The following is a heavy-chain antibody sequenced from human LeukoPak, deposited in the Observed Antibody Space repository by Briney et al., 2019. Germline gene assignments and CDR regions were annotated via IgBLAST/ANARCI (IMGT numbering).Heavy chain of an antibody. CDR2: ISYDGSNK. Sequence: AGGSLRLSCAASGFTFSSYAMHWVRQAPGKGLEWVAVISYDGSNKYYADSVKGRFTISRDNSKNTLYLQMNSLRAEDTAVYYCARDLRRYYDSSGYYYPGYWGQGTLVTVSS. V-gene: IGHV3-30-3*01. D-gene: IGHD3-22*01. CDR1: GFTFSSYA. J-gene: IGHJ4*02. CDR3: ARDLRRYYDSSGYYYPGY.